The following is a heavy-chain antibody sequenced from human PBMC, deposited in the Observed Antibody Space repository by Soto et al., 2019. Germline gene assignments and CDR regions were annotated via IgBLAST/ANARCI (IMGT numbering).Heavy chain of an antibody. CDR1: GFTFSSYA. J-gene: IGHJ6*02. Sequence: GGSLRLSCAASGFTFSSYAMHWVRQAPGKGLEWVAVISYDGSNKYYADSVKGRFTISRDNSKNTLYLQMNSLRAEDTAVYYYARVNDDYGDYYYYGMDVWGQGTTVTVSS. V-gene: IGHV3-30-3*01. D-gene: IGHD4-17*01. CDR3: ARVNDDYGDYYYYGMDV. CDR2: ISYDGSNK.